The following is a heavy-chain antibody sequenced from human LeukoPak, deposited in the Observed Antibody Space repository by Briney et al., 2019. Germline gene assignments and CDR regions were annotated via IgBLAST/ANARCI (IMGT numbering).Heavy chain of an antibody. J-gene: IGHJ4*02. CDR2: IYTSGST. D-gene: IGHD3-3*01. Sequence: SQTLSLTCTVSGGSISSGSYYWSWIRQPAGKGLEWIGRIYTSGSTNYNPSLKSRVTISVDTSKNQFSLKLSSVTAADTAVYYCARGPLTGDFWSGTYYFDYWGQGTLVTVSS. CDR3: ARGPLTGDFWSGTYYFDY. V-gene: IGHV4-61*02. CDR1: GGSISSGSYY.